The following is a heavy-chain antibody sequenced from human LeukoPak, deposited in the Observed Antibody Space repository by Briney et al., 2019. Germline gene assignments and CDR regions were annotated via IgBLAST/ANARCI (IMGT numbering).Heavy chain of an antibody. J-gene: IGHJ4*02. D-gene: IGHD5-12*01. Sequence: GESLQISCKGSGYRFTSYWIGWVRQMPGKGLEWMGIIYPGDSDTRYSPSFQGQVTISADKSISTAYLQWSSLKASDTAMYYCARLLNFDIVATLIDYWGQGTLVTVSS. CDR2: IYPGDSDT. CDR1: GYRFTSYW. CDR3: ARLLNFDIVATLIDY. V-gene: IGHV5-51*01.